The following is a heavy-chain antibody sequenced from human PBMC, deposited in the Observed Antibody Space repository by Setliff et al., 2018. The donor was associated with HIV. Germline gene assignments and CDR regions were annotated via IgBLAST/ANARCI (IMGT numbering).Heavy chain of an antibody. Sequence: VASVKVSCKASGGSSRTYSINWVRQAPGQGLEWMGQFIAVLDITSYAQKFQGRLTITADESTSTMYMELSSLRSDDTAVYYCAGPRGDEAFDIWGQGTMVTVSS. J-gene: IGHJ3*02. V-gene: IGHV1-69*10. CDR1: GGSSRTYS. D-gene: IGHD3-10*01. CDR3: AGPRGDEAFDI. CDR2: FIAVLDIT.